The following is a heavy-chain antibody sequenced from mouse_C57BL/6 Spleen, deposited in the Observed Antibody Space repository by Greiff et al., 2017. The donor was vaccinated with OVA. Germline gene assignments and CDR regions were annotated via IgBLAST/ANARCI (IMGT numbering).Heavy chain of an antibody. D-gene: IGHD1-1*01. J-gene: IGHJ4*01. CDR3: ARGPVITTVVARGYYAMDY. CDR2: IDPSDSET. Sequence: VQLQQPGAELVRPGSSVKLSCKASGYTFTSYWMHWVKQRPIQGLEWIGNIDPSDSETHYNQKFKDKATLTVDKSSSTAYMQLSSLTSEDSAVYYCARGPVITTVVARGYYAMDYWGQGTSVTVSS. CDR1: GYTFTSYW. V-gene: IGHV1-52*01.